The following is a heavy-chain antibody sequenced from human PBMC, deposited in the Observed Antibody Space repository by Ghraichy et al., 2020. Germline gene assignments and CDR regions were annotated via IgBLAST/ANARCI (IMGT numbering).Heavy chain of an antibody. D-gene: IGHD2-15*01. CDR1: GYTFTSYD. V-gene: IGHV1-8*01. CDR2: MSPISGDT. CDR3: ARSQYCSGGSCYWRSPEFDP. Sequence: ASVKVSCKASGYTFTSYDINWVRQATGQGLEWIAWMSPISGDTGYGQKFQGRVTMTRNTSISTAYMELSSLRSEDTAVYYCARSQYCSGGSCYWRSPEFDPWGQGTLVTVSS. J-gene: IGHJ5*02.